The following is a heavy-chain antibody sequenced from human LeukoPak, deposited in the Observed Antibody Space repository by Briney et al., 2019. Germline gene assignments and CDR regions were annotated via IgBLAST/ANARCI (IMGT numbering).Heavy chain of an antibody. CDR2: IWDDGSNK. Sequence: VGSLRLSCAASGFTFSSYAMYWVRQAPGKGLEWVTIIWDDGSNKNYADSVKGRFTISRDNSKNTLYLQMNSLRAEDTAVYYCARGAYCSGGRCPGAFDIWGQGTMVTVSS. CDR1: GFTFSSYA. CDR3: ARGAYCSGGRCPGAFDI. D-gene: IGHD2-15*01. V-gene: IGHV3-33*01. J-gene: IGHJ3*02.